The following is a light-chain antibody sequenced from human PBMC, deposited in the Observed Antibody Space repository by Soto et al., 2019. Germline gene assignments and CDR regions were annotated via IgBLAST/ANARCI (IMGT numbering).Light chain of an antibody. V-gene: IGKV3-11*01. J-gene: IGKJ5*01. CDR3: QQRRDWPPIT. CDR1: QSVSSY. CDR2: DAS. Sequence: EIVLTHSPGTLSLSPGERATVSCRASQSVSSYLAWYQQKPGQAPRLLIYDASSRATGIPARFSGSGSGTDFTLTISSLEPEDSAVYYCQQRRDWPPITFGQGTRLEI.